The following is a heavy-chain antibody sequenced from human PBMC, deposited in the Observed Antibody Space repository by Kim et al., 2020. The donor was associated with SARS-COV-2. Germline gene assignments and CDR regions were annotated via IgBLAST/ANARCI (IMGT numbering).Heavy chain of an antibody. J-gene: IGHJ3*02. V-gene: IGHV1-69*04. CDR3: AREATTGGAFDI. D-gene: IGHD4-17*01. Sequence: NYAQKFQGRVTITADKSTSTAYMELSSLRSEDTAVYYCAREATTGGAFDIWGQGTMVTVSS.